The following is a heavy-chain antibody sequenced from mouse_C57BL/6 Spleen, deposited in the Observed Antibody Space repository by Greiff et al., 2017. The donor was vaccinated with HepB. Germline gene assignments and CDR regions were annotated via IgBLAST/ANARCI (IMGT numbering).Heavy chain of an antibody. CDR1: GFTFSSYA. D-gene: IGHD1-1*02. J-gene: IGHJ2*01. Sequence: EVQLVESGEGLVKPGGSLKLSCAASGFTFSSYAMSWVRQTPEKRLEWVAYISSGGDYIYYADTVKGRFTISRDNARNTLYLQMSSLKSEDTAMYYCTRDPGYGGRFDYWGQGTTLTVSS. CDR2: ISSGGDYI. V-gene: IGHV5-9-1*02. CDR3: TRDPGYGGRFDY.